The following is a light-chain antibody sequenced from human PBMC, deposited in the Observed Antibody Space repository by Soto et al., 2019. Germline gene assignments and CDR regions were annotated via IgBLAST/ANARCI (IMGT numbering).Light chain of an antibody. CDR1: SSDVGGYNY. J-gene: IGLJ1*01. CDR3: SSNTSSHDV. CDR2: DVS. Sequence: QYALTQPASVSGSPGQSITISCTGTSSDVGGYNYVSWYQQHPGKAPKLMIYDVSNRPSGVSNRFSGSKSGNTASLSISGLQAEDEADYYCSSNTSSHDVFGTGTKVTVL. V-gene: IGLV2-14*01.